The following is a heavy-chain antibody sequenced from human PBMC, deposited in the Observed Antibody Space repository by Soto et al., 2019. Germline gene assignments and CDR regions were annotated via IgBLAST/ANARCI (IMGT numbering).Heavy chain of an antibody. J-gene: IGHJ4*02. Sequence: SETLSLTCPVSGGSTTRDYWSWIRQPPGKGLDWLGDIFHILGAKYNPSLNSRGTISLDTSKNQLSLRLSSVTAEDTAIYFCVRDLNGSGDYWGQGTLVTVSS. CDR3: VRDLNGSGDY. CDR1: GGSTTRDY. CDR2: IFHILGA. D-gene: IGHD3-10*01. V-gene: IGHV4-59*01.